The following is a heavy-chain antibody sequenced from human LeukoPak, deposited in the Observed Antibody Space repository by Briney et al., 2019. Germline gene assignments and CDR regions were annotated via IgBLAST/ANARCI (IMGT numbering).Heavy chain of an antibody. V-gene: IGHV1-2*02. CDR1: GYTFTGYY. Sequence: GASVKVSCKASGYTFTGYYMHWVRQAPGQGLEWMGWINPNSGGTNYAQKFQGRVTMTRDTSISTAYMELSRLRSDDTAVYCCARVGRYSSGFSRFDYWGQGTLVTVSS. D-gene: IGHD6-19*01. CDR3: ARVGRYSSGFSRFDY. J-gene: IGHJ4*02. CDR2: INPNSGGT.